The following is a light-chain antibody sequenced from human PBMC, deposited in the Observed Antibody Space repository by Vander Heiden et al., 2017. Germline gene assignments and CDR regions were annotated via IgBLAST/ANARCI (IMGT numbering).Light chain of an antibody. CDR3: QQSYSTSALT. J-gene: IGKJ4*01. CDR1: QSIISY. CDR2: AAS. V-gene: IGKV1-39*01. Sequence: IQMTQSPFSLSASVGDRVTITRRASQSIISYLNWYQQKPGQAPKLLIYAASSLESGVPSRFSGSGSGTDFTLTISSLQPEDFATYYCQQSYSTSALTFGGGTKVEIK.